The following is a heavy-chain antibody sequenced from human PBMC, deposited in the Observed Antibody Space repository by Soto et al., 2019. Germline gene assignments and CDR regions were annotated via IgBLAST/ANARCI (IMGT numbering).Heavy chain of an antibody. Sequence: QVQLQQWGAGLLKPSETLSLSCAVYGASFSGYYWNWSRQPPGKGLEWIGESNQSGSTNYSPSLKTRVTISVDTSKKQFSLRVSSVTAADTAVYYCARRFSGTGRYFDYWGQGTLVTVSS. J-gene: IGHJ4*02. CDR2: SNQSGST. CDR1: GASFSGYY. V-gene: IGHV4-34*02. D-gene: IGHD1-1*01. CDR3: ARRFSGTGRYFDY.